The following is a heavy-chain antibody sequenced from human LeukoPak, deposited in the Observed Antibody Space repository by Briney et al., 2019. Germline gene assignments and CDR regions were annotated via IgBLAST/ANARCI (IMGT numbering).Heavy chain of an antibody. D-gene: IGHD3-3*01. CDR1: GYTFTDYY. V-gene: IGHV1-2*02. CDR2: INPGSGGT. J-gene: IGHJ4*02. Sequence: ASVKVSCKASGYTFTDYYIHWVRQAPGQGLEWMGWINPGSGGTNYAQQFQGRVTMTRDTSISTAYMELSRLRSDDTAVYFCARGGGLRFLEWFLDYWGQGTLVTVSS. CDR3: ARGGGLRFLEWFLDY.